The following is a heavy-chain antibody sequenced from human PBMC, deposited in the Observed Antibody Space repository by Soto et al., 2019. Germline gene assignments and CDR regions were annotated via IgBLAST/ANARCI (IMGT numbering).Heavy chain of an antibody. CDR2: IWYDGSNK. CDR3: ARDEIVVVPAAMGDYYYYGMDV. CDR1: GCNFSSYG. V-gene: IGHV3-33*01. D-gene: IGHD2-2*01. Sequence: PGGSLRLSCAASGCNFSSYGIHGVRQAPGKGLEWVAVIWYDGSNKYYADSVKGRFTISRDNSKNTLYLQMNSLRAEDTAVYYCARDEIVVVPAAMGDYYYYGMDVWGQGTTVTVSS. J-gene: IGHJ6*02.